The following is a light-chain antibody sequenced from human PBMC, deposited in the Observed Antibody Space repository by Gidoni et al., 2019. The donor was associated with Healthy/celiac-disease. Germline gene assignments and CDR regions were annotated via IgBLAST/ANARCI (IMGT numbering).Light chain of an antibody. CDR2: AAS. Sequence: DIQITQSPSSLSASVGDRVTITCRASQSISSYLNWYQQKPGKAPKLLIYAASSLQSGVPSRFSGSGSGTDFTITISSLQPEDFETYYCQQSYSTPPTFGQGTKLEIK. J-gene: IGKJ2*01. CDR3: QQSYSTPPT. V-gene: IGKV1-39*01. CDR1: QSISSY.